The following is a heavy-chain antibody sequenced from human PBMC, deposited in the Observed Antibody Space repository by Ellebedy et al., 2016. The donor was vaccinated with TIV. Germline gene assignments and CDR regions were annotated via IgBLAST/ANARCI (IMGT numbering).Heavy chain of an antibody. J-gene: IGHJ5*02. CDR2: IYQDGSNQ. D-gene: IGHD4-17*01. Sequence: PGGSLRLSCVASGFSCRSYWMSWVRQAPGKGLEWVANIYQDGSNQYYVDSVKGRFPISRDNANKALFLQMNSLRGEDTAVYYCARRGSYGDYAVQINSWFDTWGRGTLVAVSS. CDR1: GFSCRSYW. CDR3: ARRGSYGDYAVQINSWFDT. V-gene: IGHV3-7*01.